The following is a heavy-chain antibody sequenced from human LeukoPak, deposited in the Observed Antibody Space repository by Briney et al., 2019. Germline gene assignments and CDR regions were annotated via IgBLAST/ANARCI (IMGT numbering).Heavy chain of an antibody. J-gene: IGHJ6*02. CDR1: GYTFTSYY. Sequence: ASVKVSCKASGYTFTSYYMHWVRQAPGQGLEWMGWINPNSGGTNYAQKFQGWVTMTRDTSISTAYMELSRLRSDDTAVYYCAADTAMDRGSYYYGMDVWGQGTTVTVSS. V-gene: IGHV1-2*04. CDR3: AADTAMDRGSYYYGMDV. D-gene: IGHD5-18*01. CDR2: INPNSGGT.